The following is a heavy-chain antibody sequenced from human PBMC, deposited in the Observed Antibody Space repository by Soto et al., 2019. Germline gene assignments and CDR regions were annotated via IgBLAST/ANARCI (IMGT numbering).Heavy chain of an antibody. D-gene: IGHD2-2*01. V-gene: IGHV3-11*01. CDR3: ARYCSSTSCYALTDY. CDR2: ISSSGSTI. CDR1: GFTFSDYY. Sequence: TGGSLRLSCAASGFTFSDYYMSWIRQAPGKGLEWVSYISSSGSTIYYADSVKGRFTISRDNAKNSLYLQMNSLRAEDTAVYYCARYCSSTSCYALTDYWGQGTLVTVSS. J-gene: IGHJ4*02.